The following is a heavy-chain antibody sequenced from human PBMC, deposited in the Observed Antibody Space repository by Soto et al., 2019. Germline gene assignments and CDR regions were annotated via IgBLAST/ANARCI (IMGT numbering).Heavy chain of an antibody. CDR1: GFTFSGSA. CDR3: TRLRDIVVETSAGYWFDP. CDR2: IRSKANSYAT. D-gene: IGHD2-2*01. Sequence: GGSLRLSCAASGFTFSGSAMHWVRQASGKGLEWVGRIRSKANSYATAYAASVKGRFTISRDDSKNTAYLQMNSLKTEDTAVYYCTRLRDIVVETSAGYWFDPWGQGTLVTVSS. V-gene: IGHV3-73*01. J-gene: IGHJ5*02.